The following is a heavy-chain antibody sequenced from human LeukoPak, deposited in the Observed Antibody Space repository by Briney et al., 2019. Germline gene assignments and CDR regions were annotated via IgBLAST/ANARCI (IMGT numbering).Heavy chain of an antibody. D-gene: IGHD1-1*01. CDR3: ARGPRSDNFY. J-gene: IGHJ4*02. V-gene: IGHV3-7*04. CDR2: INQDGSEK. CDR1: GFTFSSSW. Sequence: PGGSLRLSCAASGFTFSSSWMNWVRQAPGRGLEWVATINQDGSEKYYVDSLKGRFTISRDNAKNSLYLQMNSLRVEDTAMYYCARGPRSDNFYWGQGTLVTVSS.